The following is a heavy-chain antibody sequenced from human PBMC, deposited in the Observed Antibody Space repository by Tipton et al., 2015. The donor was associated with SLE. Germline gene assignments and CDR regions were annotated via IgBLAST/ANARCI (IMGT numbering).Heavy chain of an antibody. CDR2: INPSGNT. J-gene: IGHJ4*02. Sequence: TLSLTCAIYGGSFSGYYWSWIRQPPGKGLEWIGEINPSGNTNYNPSLKSRVTISIDTSENQFSLKLTSVTAADTAVYYCARGGVGGYDYFDHWGQGTLVTVSS. V-gene: IGHV4-34*09. CDR1: GGSFSGYY. D-gene: IGHD5-12*01. CDR3: ARGGVGGYDYFDH.